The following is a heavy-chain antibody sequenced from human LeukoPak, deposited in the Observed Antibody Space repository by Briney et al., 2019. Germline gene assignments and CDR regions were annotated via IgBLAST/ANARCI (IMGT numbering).Heavy chain of an antibody. CDR2: ISYDGSNK. D-gene: IGHD3-3*02. V-gene: IGHV3-30-3*01. CDR3: AREHYYFDY. J-gene: IGHJ4*02. CDR1: GFTFSSYA. Sequence: GGSLRLSCAASGFTFSSYAMHWVRQAPGKGLEWVAVISYDGSNKYYADSVKGRFTISRDKSKNTLYLQMNSLRAEDTAVYYCAREHYYFDYWGQGTLVTVSS.